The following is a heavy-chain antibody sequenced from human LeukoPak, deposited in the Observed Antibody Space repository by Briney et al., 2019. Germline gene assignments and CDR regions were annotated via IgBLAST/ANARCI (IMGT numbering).Heavy chain of an antibody. J-gene: IGHJ4*02. Sequence: PGGSLRLSCAASGFTLSDYYMSWIRQAPGKGLDWVALISSDGSTKYYADSVKGRFTISRDNSKNTLYLQMNSLRAEDTAVYYCSRSRPKFKDFDYWGQGTLVTVSS. CDR2: ISSDGSTK. V-gene: IGHV3-30*03. CDR1: GFTLSDYY. CDR3: SRSRPKFKDFDY.